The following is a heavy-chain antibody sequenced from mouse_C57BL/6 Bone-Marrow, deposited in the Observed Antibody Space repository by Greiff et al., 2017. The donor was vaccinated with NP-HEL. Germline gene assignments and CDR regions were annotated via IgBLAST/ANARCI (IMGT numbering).Heavy chain of an antibody. V-gene: IGHV3-6*01. J-gene: IGHJ2*01. CDR1: GYSITSGYY. Sequence: ESGPGLVKPSQSLSLTCSVTGYSITSGYYWNWIRQFPGNKLEWMGYISYDGSNNYNPSLKNRISITRDTSKNQFFLKLNSVTTEDTATYYCARDGYYYGSRSNYWGQGTTLTVSS. D-gene: IGHD1-1*01. CDR2: ISYDGSN. CDR3: ARDGYYYGSRSNY.